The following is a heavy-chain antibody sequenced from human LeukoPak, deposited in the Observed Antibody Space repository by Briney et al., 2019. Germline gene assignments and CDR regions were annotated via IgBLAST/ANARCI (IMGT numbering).Heavy chain of an antibody. Sequence: GESLKISCKASGYSFTSYWIGWVRQMPGKGLEWMGIIYPGNSDTRYSPSFQGQVTISADKSISTAYLQWSSLRAPDTAMYYCARSQSSGSYGDYWGQGTLVTVSS. D-gene: IGHD1-26*01. CDR2: IYPGNSDT. CDR3: ARSQSSGSYGDY. CDR1: GYSFTSYW. J-gene: IGHJ4*02. V-gene: IGHV5-51*01.